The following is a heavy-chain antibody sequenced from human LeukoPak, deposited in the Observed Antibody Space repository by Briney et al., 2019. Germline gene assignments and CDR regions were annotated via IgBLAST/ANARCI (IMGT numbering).Heavy chain of an antibody. J-gene: IGHJ4*02. V-gene: IGHV3-23*01. CDR2: IFSSSDEI. Sequence: PGGSLRLSCAASGFTFSDFPMIWVRQAPGKGLEWVSSIFSSSDEIHYADSVKGRFTISRDNSRSTLSLQMDSLRAEDTATNYCATYRQIQVPFEFWGQGTLVTVSS. CDR3: ATYRQIQVPFEF. CDR1: GFTFSDFP. D-gene: IGHD5-18*01.